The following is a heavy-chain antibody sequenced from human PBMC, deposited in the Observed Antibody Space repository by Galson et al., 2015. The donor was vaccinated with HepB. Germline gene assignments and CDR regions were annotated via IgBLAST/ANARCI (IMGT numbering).Heavy chain of an antibody. J-gene: IGHJ2*01. CDR3: ARDYYGETNWYFDL. CDR2: ISYDESNK. D-gene: IGHD4-17*01. V-gene: IGHV3-30*04. CDR1: GFTFSSYA. Sequence: SLRLSCAASGFTFSSYAMHWVRQAPGKGLEWVAVISYDESNKYSVKGRFTISRDNSKNALYLQMNSLRAEDTAVYYCARDYYGETNWYFDLWGRGTLVTVSS.